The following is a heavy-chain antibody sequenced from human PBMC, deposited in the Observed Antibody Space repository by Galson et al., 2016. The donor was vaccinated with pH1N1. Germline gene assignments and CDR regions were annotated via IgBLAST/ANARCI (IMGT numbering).Heavy chain of an antibody. CDR2: ISGSGGST. D-gene: IGHD5-18*01. V-gene: IGHV3-23*01. J-gene: IGHJ4*02. Sequence: SLRLSCAASGFTFSNFVMSWVRQAPGKGLEWVSTISGSGGSTYYAAPVKGRFTISSNNSKNTAYLQTNSLSADDAAVYYWARHPYYVDTSKIDDWGQGTMVSVSS. CDR1: GFTFSNFV. CDR3: ARHPYYVDTSKIDD.